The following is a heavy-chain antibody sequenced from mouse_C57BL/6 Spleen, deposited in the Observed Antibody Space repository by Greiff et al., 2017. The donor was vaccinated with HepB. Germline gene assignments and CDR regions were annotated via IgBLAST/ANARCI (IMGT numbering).Heavy chain of an antibody. Sequence: VKLQQPGAELVRPGTSVKLSCKASGYTFTSYWMHWVKQRPGPGLEWIGVIDPSDSYTNYNQKFKGKATLTVDTSSSTAYMQLSSLTSEDSSVYYCARYGNPSYFDYWGQGTTLTVSS. V-gene: IGHV1-59*01. CDR3: ARYGNPSYFDY. CDR2: IDPSDSYT. J-gene: IGHJ2*01. CDR1: GYTFTSYW. D-gene: IGHD1-1*01.